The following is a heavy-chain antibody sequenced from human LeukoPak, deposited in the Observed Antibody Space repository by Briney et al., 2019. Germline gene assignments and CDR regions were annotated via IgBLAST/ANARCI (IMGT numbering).Heavy chain of an antibody. CDR1: GFTFSSFT. CDR3: TSRYCTTTNCYSFDN. D-gene: IGHD2-2*01. V-gene: IGHV3-21*01. J-gene: IGHJ3*02. CDR2: ISSGSGYI. Sequence: GGSLRLSCAASGFTFSSFTMHWVRQAPGKGLEWVSSISSGSGYIYYADSVKGRFTISRDNAKNSLYLQMSSLRVEDTAVYYCTSRYCTTTNCYSFDNWGQGTMVTVSS.